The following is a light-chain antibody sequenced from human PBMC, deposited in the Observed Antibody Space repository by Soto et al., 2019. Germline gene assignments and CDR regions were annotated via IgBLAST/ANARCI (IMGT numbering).Light chain of an antibody. J-gene: IGKJ1*01. CDR2: QAS. Sequence: DIQMTQSPSTLSASVGDRVTITCRASQAISSWLAWYQQNPGRAPKLLIFQASSLESGVPSRFSGSGSGTELTLTINSLQPDDFATYYCQQYSSYPWTFGPGTKVEIK. CDR1: QAISSW. V-gene: IGKV1-5*03. CDR3: QQYSSYPWT.